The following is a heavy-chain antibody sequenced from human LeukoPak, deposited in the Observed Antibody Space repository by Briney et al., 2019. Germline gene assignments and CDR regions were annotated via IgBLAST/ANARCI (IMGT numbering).Heavy chain of an antibody. CDR1: GFTFSNYA. V-gene: IGHV3-30*03. CDR2: ISDDGSNK. J-gene: IGHJ4*02. D-gene: IGHD1-26*01. CDR3: ARDSGSLSIFDY. Sequence: GGSLRLSCAASGFTFSNYAMHWVRQAPGKGLEWVAVISDDGSNKYYGDSVKGRFTISRDNSKNTVYLQMNSLRAEDTAVYYCARDSGSLSIFDYWGQGTLVTVSS.